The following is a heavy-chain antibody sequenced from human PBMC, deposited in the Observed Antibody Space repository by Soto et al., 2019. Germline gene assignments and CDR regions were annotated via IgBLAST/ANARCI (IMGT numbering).Heavy chain of an antibody. Sequence: QVQLQESGPGLVKPSQTLSLTCIVSGGSTSSGDYYRSWIRQYPGKGLEWIGSIHYSGTIYYNPSLRSRATMSVDTFNFQFSLKLSSMTAADTAVYYSTRGLDWAKLGYWGQGTLLTVSS. CDR2: IHYSGTI. J-gene: IGHJ4*02. V-gene: IGHV4-31*03. D-gene: IGHD3-16*01. CDR1: GGSTSSGDYY. CDR3: TRGLDWAKLGY.